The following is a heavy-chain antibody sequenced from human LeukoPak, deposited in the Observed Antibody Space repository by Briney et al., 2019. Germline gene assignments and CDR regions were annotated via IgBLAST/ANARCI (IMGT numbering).Heavy chain of an antibody. J-gene: IGHJ4*02. CDR1: GFTFSDYY. V-gene: IGHV3-11*06. D-gene: IGHD3-22*01. CDR2: ISSRSNYA. CDR3: AKGSDYYFYFDS. Sequence: GGSLRLSCAASGFTFSDYYMTWIRQGPGKGLEWVSYISSRSNYANYADSVKGRFTISRDNAKNSLYLQMNSLRAEDTAVYYCAKGSDYYFYFDSWGQGTQVTVSS.